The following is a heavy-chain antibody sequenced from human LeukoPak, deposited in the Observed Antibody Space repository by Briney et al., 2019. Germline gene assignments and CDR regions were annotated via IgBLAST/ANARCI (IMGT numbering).Heavy chain of an antibody. V-gene: IGHV3-7*01. CDR2: IKQDGSEK. CDR1: GFTFSSYW. J-gene: IGHJ4*02. Sequence: GGSLRLSCAVSGFTFSSYWMSWVRQAPGKGLEWVANIKQDGSEKYYVDSVKGRFTISRDNAKNSLYLQMNSLRAEDTAVYYCARSSPRGPFDYWGQGTLVTVSS. D-gene: IGHD6-6*01. CDR3: ARSSPRGPFDY.